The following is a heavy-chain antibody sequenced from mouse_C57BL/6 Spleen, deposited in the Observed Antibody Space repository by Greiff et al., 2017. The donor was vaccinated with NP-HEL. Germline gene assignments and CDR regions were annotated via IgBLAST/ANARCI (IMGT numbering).Heavy chain of an antibody. CDR3: AREGDYGSSLDY. CDR1: GFTFSSYA. V-gene: IGHV5-4*01. J-gene: IGHJ2*01. Sequence: EVQLQESGGGLVKPGGSLKLSCAASGFTFSSYAMSWVRQTPEKRLEWVATISDGGSYTYYPDNVKGRFTISRDNAKNNLYLQMSHLKSEDTAMYYCAREGDYGSSLDYWGQGTTLTVSS. CDR2: ISDGGSYT. D-gene: IGHD1-1*01.